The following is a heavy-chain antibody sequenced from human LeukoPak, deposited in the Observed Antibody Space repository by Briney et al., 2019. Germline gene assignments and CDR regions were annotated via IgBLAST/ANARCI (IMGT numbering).Heavy chain of an antibody. V-gene: IGHV4-39*01. CDR2: IYYSGST. CDR1: GGSISSSSYY. CDR3: ARHSSEWVQSPLGY. D-gene: IGHD1-26*01. J-gene: IGHJ4*02. Sequence: TSETLSLTCTVSGGSISSSSYYWGWIRQPPGKGLEWIGSIYYSGSTYYNPSLKSRVTISVDTSKNQFSLKLSSVTAADTAVYYCARHSSEWVQSPLGYWGQGTLVTVSS.